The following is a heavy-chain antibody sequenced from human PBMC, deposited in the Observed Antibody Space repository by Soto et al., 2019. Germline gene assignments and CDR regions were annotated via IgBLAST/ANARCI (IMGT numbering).Heavy chain of an antibody. CDR3: ASSQKGYNWNYFDH. J-gene: IGHJ4*02. V-gene: IGHV4-39*01. Sequence: PSETLSLTCAVSGGSISGSSYYWGWLPQCPGRGPEWIGSVFYTGFTSYNPSLESRVSVSVDTSKNQFSLKVSAVTAADTAVYYCASSQKGYNWNYFDHWGQGALVTVSS. CDR2: VFYTGFT. CDR1: GGSISGSSYY. D-gene: IGHD1-20*01.